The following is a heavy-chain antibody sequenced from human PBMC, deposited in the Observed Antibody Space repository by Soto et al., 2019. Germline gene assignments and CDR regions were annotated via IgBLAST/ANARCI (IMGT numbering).Heavy chain of an antibody. Sequence: LRLSCAVSGFVFSSYDMHWVRQAPGKGLEWVAVISNDGSNKDYADSVKGRFTISRDNSKITLYLQMNGLRAEDTAVYYCAKGKTIFGVVVVSEYWGQGTLVTVSS. CDR1: GFVFSSYD. J-gene: IGHJ4*01. CDR2: ISNDGSNK. D-gene: IGHD3-3*01. CDR3: AKGKTIFGVVVVSEY. V-gene: IGHV3-30*18.